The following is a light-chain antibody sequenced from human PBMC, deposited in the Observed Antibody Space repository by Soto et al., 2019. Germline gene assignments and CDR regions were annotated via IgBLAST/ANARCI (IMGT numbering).Light chain of an antibody. J-gene: IGKJ1*01. Sequence: EIVLPASPGTLSLSPGEGATLSCRASQSINSFLAWYQQKRGQAPRLLIHGASNRATGIPDRFRGSGSGTDFTLTISRLEPEDFAVYYCQQYGSSPGTFGQGTKVDI. V-gene: IGKV3-20*01. CDR1: QSINSF. CDR3: QQYGSSPGT. CDR2: GAS.